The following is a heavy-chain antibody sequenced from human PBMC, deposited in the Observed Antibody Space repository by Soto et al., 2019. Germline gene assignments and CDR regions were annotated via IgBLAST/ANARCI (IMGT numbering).Heavy chain of an antibody. CDR3: ARALLSHSYDSGGYDSYFHAMDV. Sequence: SVKVYCKSSGGTFSSLDINWVRQAPGQVLEWMGGIIPISETTNYAQIFQGRVSIVADKSTSTAYMELSRLRSEDTAVYYCARALLSHSYDSGGYDSYFHAMDVWGQGTPVTVSS. CDR1: GGTFSSLD. J-gene: IGHJ6*02. CDR2: IIPISETT. D-gene: IGHD3-22*01. V-gene: IGHV1-69*06.